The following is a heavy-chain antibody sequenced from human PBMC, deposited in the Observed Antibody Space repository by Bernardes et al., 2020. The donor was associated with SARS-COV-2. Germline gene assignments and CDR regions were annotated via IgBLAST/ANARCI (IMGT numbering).Heavy chain of an antibody. CDR3: ARDQYSSGWGEDWFDP. Sequence: ASVKVSCKASAYTFTRYPIHWVRQAPGQRLEWMGWINTGNGNTKYSQKLQGRVTITRDTFASTAYMELTSLTYEDTAVYYCARDQYSSGWGEDWFDPWGKGTLVTVYS. V-gene: IGHV1-3*04. D-gene: IGHD6-19*01. J-gene: IGHJ5*02. CDR1: AYTFTRYP. CDR2: INTGNGNT.